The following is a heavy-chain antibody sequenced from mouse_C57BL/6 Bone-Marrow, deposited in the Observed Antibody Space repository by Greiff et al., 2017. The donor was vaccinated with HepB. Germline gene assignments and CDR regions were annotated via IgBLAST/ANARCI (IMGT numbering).Heavy chain of an antibody. Sequence: EVHLVESGPGLVKPSQSLSLTCSVTGYSITSGYYWNWIRQFPGNKLEWMGYISYYGSNNYNPSLKNRISITRDTSKNQFFLKLNSVTTEDTATYYCATFYYDYWFAYWGQGTLVTVSA. V-gene: IGHV3-6*01. CDR2: ISYYGSN. CDR3: ATFYYDYWFAY. CDR1: GYSITSGYY. J-gene: IGHJ3*01. D-gene: IGHD2-4*01.